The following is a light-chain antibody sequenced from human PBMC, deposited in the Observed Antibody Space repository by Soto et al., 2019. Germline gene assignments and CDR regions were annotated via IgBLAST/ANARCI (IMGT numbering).Light chain of an antibody. V-gene: IGKV3-11*01. CDR1: QSVSSY. CDR2: DAS. CDR3: QQRSNWPPMYT. J-gene: IGKJ2*01. Sequence: EIVLTQSPATLFSSTGERATLSCRASQSVSSYLAWYQQKPGQAPRLLIYDASNRATGIPARFSGSGSGTDFTLTISSLEPEDFAVYYCQQRSNWPPMYTFGQGTKLEIK.